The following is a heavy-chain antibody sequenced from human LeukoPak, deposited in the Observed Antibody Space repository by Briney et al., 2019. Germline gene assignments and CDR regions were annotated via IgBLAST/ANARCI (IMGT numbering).Heavy chain of an antibody. CDR2: IYYSGST. CDR1: GGSISSSSYY. D-gene: IGHD3-16*02. V-gene: IGHV4-39*01. J-gene: IGHJ4*02. Sequence: SETLSLTCTVSGGSISSSSYYWGWIRQPPGKGLEWIGSIYYSGSTYYNPSLKSRVTISVDTSKNQFSLKLGSVTAADTAVYYCARHLSSGRFDYWGQGTLVTVSS. CDR3: ARHLSSGRFDY.